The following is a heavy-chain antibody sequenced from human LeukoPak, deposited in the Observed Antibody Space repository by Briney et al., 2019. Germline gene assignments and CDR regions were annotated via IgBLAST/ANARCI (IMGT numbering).Heavy chain of an antibody. CDR2: IKGDGSAQ. CDR1: GFTFSSYA. J-gene: IGHJ4*02. CDR3: ATTSNAPGNY. V-gene: IGHV3-7*01. D-gene: IGHD6-6*01. Sequence: GGSLRLSCAASGFTFSSYAMHWVRQAPGKGLEWVANIKGDGSAQYYLGSVKGRFTISRDNAKNSLNLQMNSLRAEDTAVYYCATTSNAPGNYWGQGTLVTVSS.